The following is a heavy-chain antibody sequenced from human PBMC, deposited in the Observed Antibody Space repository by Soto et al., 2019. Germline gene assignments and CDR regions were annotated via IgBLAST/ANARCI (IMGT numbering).Heavy chain of an antibody. D-gene: IGHD3-10*01. J-gene: IGHJ4*02. CDR3: AILFMNDSSGSYSDY. CDR1: GYSFSNNY. Sequence: GESLKISCKASGYSFSNNYIAWVRQMPGKGLEWMGIIYPADSDTRYSPSFQGQVTISADKSISTVSLQWSSLKASDTAIYYCAILFMNDSSGSYSDYWGEAPLVSVS. CDR2: IYPADSDT. V-gene: IGHV5-51*01.